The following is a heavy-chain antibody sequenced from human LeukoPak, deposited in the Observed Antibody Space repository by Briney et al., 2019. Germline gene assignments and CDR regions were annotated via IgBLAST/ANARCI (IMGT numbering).Heavy chain of an antibody. Sequence: SETLSLTCTVSGGSISSSSYYWGWIRQPPGKGLEWIRSIYYSGSTYYNPSLKSRVTISVDTSKNQFSLKLSSVTAADTAVYYCARHGVGATKGSDAFDIWGQGTMVTVSS. V-gene: IGHV4-39*01. J-gene: IGHJ3*02. CDR1: GGSISSSSYY. CDR3: ARHGVGATKGSDAFDI. D-gene: IGHD1-26*01. CDR2: IYYSGST.